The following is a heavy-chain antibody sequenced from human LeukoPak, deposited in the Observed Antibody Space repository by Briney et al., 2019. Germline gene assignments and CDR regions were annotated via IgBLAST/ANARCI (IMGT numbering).Heavy chain of an antibody. CDR2: NKYRHST. V-gene: IGHV4-34*01. J-gene: IGHJ4*02. CDR3: ARGIPTTGQTFDS. Sequence: SESLSLTCAVYGGSFSGYNWNWIHQPQEKGLERNEANKYRHSTYLNPSRQSRGTMSVATSKNQFSLKLNSVTAADTAVYYCARGIPTTGQTFDSWGQGTLVTVSS. CDR1: GGSFSGYN. D-gene: IGHD4-4*01.